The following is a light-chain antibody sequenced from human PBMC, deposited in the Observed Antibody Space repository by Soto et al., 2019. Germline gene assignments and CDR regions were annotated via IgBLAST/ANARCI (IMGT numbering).Light chain of an antibody. CDR2: GNS. CDR3: QSYDSRDV. Sequence: QSVLTQPPSVSGAPGQRVTISCTGSSSNIGAGYDVHWYQRLPGTAPKLLIYGNSNRPSGVPDRFSGSKSGTSASLAITGLQAEDEADYYCQSYDSRDVFGTGTKVTVL. CDR1: SSNIGAGYD. J-gene: IGLJ1*01. V-gene: IGLV1-40*01.